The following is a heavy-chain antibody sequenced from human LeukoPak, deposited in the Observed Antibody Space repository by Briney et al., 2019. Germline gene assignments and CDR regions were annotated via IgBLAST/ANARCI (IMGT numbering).Heavy chain of an antibody. CDR2: IYSGGST. D-gene: IGHD3-10*01. V-gene: IGHV3-66*01. J-gene: IGHJ3*02. CDR1: GFTVGSNY. CDR3: ASETGSYYSDAFDI. Sequence: GGSLRLSCAASGFTVGSNYMSWVRQAPGKGLEWVSVIYSGGSTYYADSVKGRFTISRDNSKNTLYLQMNSLRAEDTAVYYCASETGSYYSDAFDIWGQGTMVTVSS.